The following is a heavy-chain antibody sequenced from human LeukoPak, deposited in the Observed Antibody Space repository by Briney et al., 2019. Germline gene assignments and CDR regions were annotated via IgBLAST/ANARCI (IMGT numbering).Heavy chain of an antibody. D-gene: IGHD1-26*01. CDR2: IRYDGSNK. J-gene: IGHJ4*02. Sequence: PGGSLRLSCAASGFTFSSYGMHWVRQAPGKGLEWVAFIRYDGSNKYYADSVKGRFTISRDNSKNTLYLQMNSLRAEDTAVYYCAKETPRVVGATRRSHFDYWGQGTLVTVSS. CDR1: GFTFSSYG. V-gene: IGHV3-30*02. CDR3: AKETPRVVGATRRSHFDY.